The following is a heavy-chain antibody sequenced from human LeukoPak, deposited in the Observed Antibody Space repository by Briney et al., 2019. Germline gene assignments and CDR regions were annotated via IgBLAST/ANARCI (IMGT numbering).Heavy chain of an antibody. CDR3: AKGPHVGFDI. CDR2: MSGTTGST. V-gene: IGHV3-23*01. D-gene: IGHD1-26*01. CDR1: GFTFSSYA. Sequence: PGGSLRLSCVASGFTFSSYAMNWVRQASGKGLEWGSVMSGTTGSTYYVDSAKGRFTISRDNSKNTLCLQMNSLRADDTAVYDWAKGPHVGFDIWGQGTMVTFSS. J-gene: IGHJ3*02.